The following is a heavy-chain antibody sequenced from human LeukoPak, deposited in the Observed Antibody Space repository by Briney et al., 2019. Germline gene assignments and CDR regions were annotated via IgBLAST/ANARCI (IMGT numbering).Heavy chain of an antibody. V-gene: IGHV3-33*08. Sequence: PGGSLRLSCAASGFTFSSYAMHWVRQAPGKGLEWVADIWFDKNQHFADPVKGRFAISRDNSKNTVYLQINSLRAEDTAVYYCARDRHCVNGVCHSPPGMDVWGQGTTVTVSS. CDR1: GFTFSSYA. CDR3: ARDRHCVNGVCHSPPGMDV. D-gene: IGHD2-8*01. J-gene: IGHJ6*02. CDR2: IWFDKNQ.